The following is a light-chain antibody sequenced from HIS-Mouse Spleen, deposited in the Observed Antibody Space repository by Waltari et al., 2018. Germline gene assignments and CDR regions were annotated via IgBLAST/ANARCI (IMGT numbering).Light chain of an antibody. Sequence: NFMLTQPHSVSESPGKTVTISCTGSSGSIASNYVQWYQQRPGSAPTTVIYEDNQRPAGVPHRFSGSIDSSSNSASLTSSGLKTEDEADYYCQSYDSSNWVFGGGTKLTVL. J-gene: IGLJ3*02. CDR3: QSYDSSNWV. CDR1: SGSIASNY. CDR2: EDN. V-gene: IGLV6-57*02.